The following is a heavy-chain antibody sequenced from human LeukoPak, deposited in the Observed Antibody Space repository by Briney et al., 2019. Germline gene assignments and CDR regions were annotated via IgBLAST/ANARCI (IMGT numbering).Heavy chain of an antibody. Sequence: GGSLRLSCAASGFTFDDYAMHWVRQAPGKGLEWVLGISWNSGSIGYADSVKGRFTISRDNAKNSLYLQMNSLRAEDMALYYCAKDLRSSSWDAFDIWGQGTMVTVSS. CDR1: GFTFDDYA. V-gene: IGHV3-9*03. CDR3: AKDLRSSSWDAFDI. D-gene: IGHD6-13*01. J-gene: IGHJ3*02. CDR2: ISWNSGSI.